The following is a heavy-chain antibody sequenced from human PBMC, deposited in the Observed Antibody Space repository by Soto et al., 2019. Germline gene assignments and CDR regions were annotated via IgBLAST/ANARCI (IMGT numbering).Heavy chain of an antibody. D-gene: IGHD5-12*01. V-gene: IGHV6-1*01. CDR2: TYFRSKWYN. CDR3: AKGDNLGPKTGYAFDP. J-gene: IGHJ5*02. Sequence: SQTLSLTCAISGDSVSSNTASWNWIRQSASRGIEWLGRTYFRSKWYNDYAVSVKSRIIINPDTSNNQFSLQLNSVTPEDTAVYFCAKGDNLGPKTGYAFDPWGQGIMVTVSS. CDR1: GDSVSSNTAS.